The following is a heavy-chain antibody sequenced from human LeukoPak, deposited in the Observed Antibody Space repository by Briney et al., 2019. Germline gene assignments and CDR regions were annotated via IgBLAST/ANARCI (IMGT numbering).Heavy chain of an antibody. CDR3: AKDGVPAAIGGDFDY. V-gene: IGHV3-9*01. CDR2: VTSNTTWNSGST. Sequence: GGSLRLSCVASGFTLDDYAMHWVRQAPGKGLEWVSGVTSNTTWNSGSTNYADSVKGRFTISRDNSKNTLYLQMNSLRAEDTAVYYCAKDGVPAAIGGDFDYWGQGTLVTVSS. J-gene: IGHJ4*02. D-gene: IGHD2-2*01. CDR1: GFTLDDYA.